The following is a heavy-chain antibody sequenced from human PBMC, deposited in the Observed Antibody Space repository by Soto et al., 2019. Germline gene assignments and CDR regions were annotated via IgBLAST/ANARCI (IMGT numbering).Heavy chain of an antibody. CDR1: GFTFSTHG. D-gene: IGHD2-15*01. Sequence: GGSLRLSCEVSGFTFSTHGMHWVRQAPGKGLEWVAGTSYDGTNKYYARSVQGRFTISRENSMKTLYLQMNSLRTEDTAVYYCAKDLSGARWYYDALDVWGQGTTVTVSS. CDR3: AKDLSGARWYYDALDV. V-gene: IGHV3-30*18. CDR2: TSYDGTNK. J-gene: IGHJ6*02.